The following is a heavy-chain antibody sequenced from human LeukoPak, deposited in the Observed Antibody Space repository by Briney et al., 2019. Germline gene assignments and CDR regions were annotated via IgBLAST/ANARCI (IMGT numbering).Heavy chain of an antibody. CDR3: ARDFEGCSGGSCYLSLGY. J-gene: IGHJ4*02. D-gene: IGHD2-15*01. V-gene: IGHV1-46*01. Sequence: ASVKVSCKASGYTFTSYYMHWVRQAPGQGLEWMGIINPSGGSVSYAQNFQGRVTMTRDTSTSTVYMVLSSLRSEDTALYYCARDFEGCSGGSCYLSLGYWGQGTLVTVSS. CDR2: INPSGGSV. CDR1: GYTFTSYY.